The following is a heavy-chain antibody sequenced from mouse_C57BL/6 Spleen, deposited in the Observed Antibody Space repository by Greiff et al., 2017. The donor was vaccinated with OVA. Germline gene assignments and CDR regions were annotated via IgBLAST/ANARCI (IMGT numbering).Heavy chain of an antibody. CDR1: GYSITSGYY. CDR3: AREDGNMDY. Sequence: VQLKESGPGLVKPSQSLSLTCSVTGYSITSGYYWNWIRQFPGNKLEWMGYISYDGSNNYNPSLKNRISITRDTSKNQFFLKLNSVTTEDTATYYCAREDGNMDYWGQGTSVTVSS. CDR2: ISYDGSN. J-gene: IGHJ4*01. D-gene: IGHD2-1*01. V-gene: IGHV3-6*01.